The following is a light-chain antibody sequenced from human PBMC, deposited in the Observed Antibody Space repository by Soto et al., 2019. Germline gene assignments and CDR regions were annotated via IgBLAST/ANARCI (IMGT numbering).Light chain of an antibody. CDR3: QQYNNWPHT. Sequence: EIVMKQSPATLSVSPGERATLSCRASQSVSSNLAWYQQKPGQAPRLLIYGASTRATGIPARFSGSGSGTDFTLTISSLQSEDFAVYYCQQYNNWPHTFGQGTRLEIK. J-gene: IGKJ5*01. V-gene: IGKV3-15*01. CDR2: GAS. CDR1: QSVSSN.